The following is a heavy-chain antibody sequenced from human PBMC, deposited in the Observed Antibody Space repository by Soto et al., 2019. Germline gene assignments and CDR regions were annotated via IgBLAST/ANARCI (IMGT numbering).Heavy chain of an antibody. CDR1: GGSFSGFY. J-gene: IGHJ6*02. Sequence: QVQLQQWGAGLLKPSETLSLTCAVYGGSFSGFYWSWIRQPPGKGLEWIGNINQSGSTNYSPSLKSRVTISVDTSKNQFTLKLSSVTAADTAVYFCARGRVGRGYYHGRYYYGMDVWGQGTTVTVSS. CDR3: ARGRVGRGYYHGRYYYGMDV. CDR2: INQSGST. D-gene: IGHD3-3*01. V-gene: IGHV4-34*01.